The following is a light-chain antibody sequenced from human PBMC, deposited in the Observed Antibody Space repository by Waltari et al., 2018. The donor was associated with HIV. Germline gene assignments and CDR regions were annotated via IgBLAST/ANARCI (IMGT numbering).Light chain of an antibody. V-gene: IGLV1-51*01. CDR2: DNN. CDR3: GTWDSSLSAGV. CDR1: NSNIGNNY. J-gene: IGLJ2*01. Sequence: QSVLTQPPSVSAAPGQKVTISCSGSNSNIGNNYVSWYQQLPGTAPKLLIYDNNKRPSGIPARFSGSKSGTSATLGSTGLQTGDEADYYCGTWDSSLSAGVFGGGTKLTVL.